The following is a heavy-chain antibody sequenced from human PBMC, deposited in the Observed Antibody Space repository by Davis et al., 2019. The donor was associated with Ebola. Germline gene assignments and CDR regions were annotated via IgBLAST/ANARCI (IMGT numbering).Heavy chain of an antibody. CDR1: GYIFTCYW. CDR3: ARLAAAGSRGWFDP. D-gene: IGHD6-13*01. Sequence: GESLKISCSGSGYIFTCYWIGWVRQLPGKGLEWMGIIYSGDSDTTYSPSFQGQATITADKSISTAYLQWSSLKASDTVMYYCARLAAAGSRGWFDPWGQGTLVTVSS. J-gene: IGHJ5*02. V-gene: IGHV5-51*01. CDR2: IYSGDSDT.